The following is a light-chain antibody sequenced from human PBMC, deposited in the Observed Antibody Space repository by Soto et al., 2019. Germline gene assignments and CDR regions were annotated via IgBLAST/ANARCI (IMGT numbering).Light chain of an antibody. CDR3: SSYTSSSTLV. CDR1: SSDIGGYNF. J-gene: IGLJ1*01. Sequence: QSVLTQPASVSGSPGQSITISCTGTSSDIGGYNFVSWYQHHPGKAPKLMIYDVSNRPSGVSSRFSASKSGNTASLSISGLQAEDEADYYCSSYTSSSTLVFGTGTKLTVL. CDR2: DVS. V-gene: IGLV2-14*01.